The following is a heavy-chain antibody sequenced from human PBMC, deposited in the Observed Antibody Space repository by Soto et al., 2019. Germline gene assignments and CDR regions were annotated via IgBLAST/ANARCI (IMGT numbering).Heavy chain of an antibody. D-gene: IGHD3-9*01. CDR1: GFTVSSNY. Sequence: GGSLRLSCAASGFTVSSNYMSWVRQAPGKGLEWVSVIYSGGSTYYADSVKGRFTISRDNSKNTLYLQMNSLRAEDTAVYYCARDAVPYYDILTGYDFDYWGQGTLVTVSS. CDR2: IYSGGST. CDR3: ARDAVPYYDILTGYDFDY. J-gene: IGHJ4*02. V-gene: IGHV3-66*01.